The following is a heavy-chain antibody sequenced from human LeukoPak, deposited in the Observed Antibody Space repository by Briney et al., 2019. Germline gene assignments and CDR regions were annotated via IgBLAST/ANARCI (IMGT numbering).Heavy chain of an antibody. CDR1: GYTFTDYF. CDR3: ARGSSWYFDY. J-gene: IGHJ4*02. D-gene: IGHD6-13*01. CDR2: MNPDSGNT. Sequence: ASVKVSCKASGYTFTDYFMHWVRQATGQGLEWMGWMNPDSGNTGYAQKFQGRVTMTRNTSISTAYMELSSLRSEDTAVYYCARGSSWYFDYWGQGTLVTVSS. V-gene: IGHV1-8*02.